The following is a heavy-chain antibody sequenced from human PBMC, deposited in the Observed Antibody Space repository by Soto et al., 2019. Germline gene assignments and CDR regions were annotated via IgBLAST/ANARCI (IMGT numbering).Heavy chain of an antibody. CDR2: ISGGGGNT. CDR3: AKGLWFGESYGLSDY. J-gene: IGHJ4*02. Sequence: GGSLRLSCAASGFTFSNFAMSWVRQAPGKGLEWVSAISGGGGNTYNADSVKGRFTISRDNSKNTLYMKMNSLRAEDTAVYYCAKGLWFGESYGLSDYWGQGTLVTVSS. CDR1: GFTFSNFA. D-gene: IGHD3-10*01. V-gene: IGHV3-23*01.